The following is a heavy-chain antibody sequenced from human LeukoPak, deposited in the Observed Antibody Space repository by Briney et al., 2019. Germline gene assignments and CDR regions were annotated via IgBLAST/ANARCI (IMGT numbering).Heavy chain of an antibody. CDR1: GFTVSSNY. CDR3: ARTLAADCTNGVCPNRYYYYYYYMDV. D-gene: IGHD2-8*01. V-gene: IGHV3-53*01. CDR2: IYSGGST. J-gene: IGHJ6*03. Sequence: GGSLRLSCAASGFTVSSNYMSWDRQAPGKGLEWVSVIYSGGSTYYADSVKGRFTISRDNSENTLFLQVNSLRAEDTAVYYCARTLAADCTNGVCPNRYYYYYYYMDVWGKGTKVTVSS.